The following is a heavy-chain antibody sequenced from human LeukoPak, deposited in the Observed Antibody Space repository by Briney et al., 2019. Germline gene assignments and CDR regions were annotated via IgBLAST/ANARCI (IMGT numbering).Heavy chain of an antibody. CDR1: GGTFSSYA. CDR2: IIPIFGTA. V-gene: IGHV1-69*13. D-gene: IGHD3-10*01. Sequence: SVKVSCTASGGTFSSYAISWVRQAPGQGLEWMGGIIPIFGTANYAQKFQGRVTITADESTSTAYMELSSLRSEDTAVYYCATQLLWFGEKYYYYGMDVWGQGTTVTVSS. CDR3: ATQLLWFGEKYYYYGMDV. J-gene: IGHJ6*02.